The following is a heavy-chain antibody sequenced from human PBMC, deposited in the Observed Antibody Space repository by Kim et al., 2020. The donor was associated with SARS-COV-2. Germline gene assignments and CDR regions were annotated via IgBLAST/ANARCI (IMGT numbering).Heavy chain of an antibody. Sequence: SETLSLTCAVYGGSFSGYYWSWIRQPPGKGLEWIGEINHSGSTNYNPSLKSRVTISVDTSKNQFSLKLSSVTAADTAVYYCARGIRFLEWLVIDYYYGMDVWGQGTPVTVSS. CDR1: GGSFSGYY. V-gene: IGHV4-34*01. CDR2: INHSGST. J-gene: IGHJ6*02. CDR3: ARGIRFLEWLVIDYYYGMDV. D-gene: IGHD3-3*01.